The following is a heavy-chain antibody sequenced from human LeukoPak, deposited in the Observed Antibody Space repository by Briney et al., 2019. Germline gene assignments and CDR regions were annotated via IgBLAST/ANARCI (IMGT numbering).Heavy chain of an antibody. CDR2: ISYDGSNK. D-gene: IGHD4-17*01. CDR1: GFTFSSYG. J-gene: IGHJ3*02. CDR3: ARGGDYAHDVSDI. Sequence: GGSLRLSCAASGFTFSSYGMHWVRQDPGKGLEWVAVISYDGSNKYYADSVKGRFTISRDNSKNTLYLQMNSLRAEDTAVYYCARGGDYAHDVSDIWGQGTMVIVSS. V-gene: IGHV3-30*03.